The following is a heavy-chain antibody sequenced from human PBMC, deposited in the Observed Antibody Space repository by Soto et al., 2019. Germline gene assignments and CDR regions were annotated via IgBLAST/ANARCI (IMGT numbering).Heavy chain of an antibody. V-gene: IGHV2-5*02. D-gene: IGHD3-16*02. Sequence: QITLKESGPTLVKPTQTLTLTCTFSGFSLSTSGVGVGWIRQPPGKALEWLALIYWDDDKRYSPSLKSRLTLTKDASKNQVVLTMTNMDPVDTATYYCAHMVKGFGGVIVKPLVFDYWGQGTLVTVSS. CDR1: GFSLSTSGVG. CDR2: IYWDDDK. J-gene: IGHJ4*02. CDR3: AHMVKGFGGVIVKPLVFDY.